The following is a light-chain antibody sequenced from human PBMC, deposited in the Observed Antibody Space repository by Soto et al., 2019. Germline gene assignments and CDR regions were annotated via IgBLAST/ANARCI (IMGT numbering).Light chain of an antibody. V-gene: IGKV3-11*01. J-gene: IGKJ1*01. CDR1: QSVSSY. CDR2: DAS. Sequence: ELVLTQSPAPLSLSPGERAALSCRASQSVSSYLASYQQKPGQAPRLLIYDASNSATGIPARFSGSGSGTDFTLTISRLEPEDFAVYYCQQRSNWTFGQGTKVDIK. CDR3: QQRSNWT.